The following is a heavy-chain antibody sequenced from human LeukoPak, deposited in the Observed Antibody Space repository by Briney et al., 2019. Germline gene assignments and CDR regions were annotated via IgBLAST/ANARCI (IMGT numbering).Heavy chain of an antibody. J-gene: IGHJ4*02. Sequence: ASVKVSCKASGYTFTSYAMNWVRQAPGQGLEWMGWINPNSGGTNYAQKFQGWVTMTRDTSISTAYMELSRLRSDDTAVYYCARDLLDGSGSPDYWGQGTLVTVSS. CDR2: INPNSGGT. CDR3: ARDLLDGSGSPDY. D-gene: IGHD3-10*01. V-gene: IGHV1-2*04. CDR1: GYTFTSYA.